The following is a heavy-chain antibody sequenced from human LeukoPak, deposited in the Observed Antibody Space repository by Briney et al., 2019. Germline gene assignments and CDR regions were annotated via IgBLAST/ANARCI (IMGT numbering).Heavy chain of an antibody. V-gene: IGHV3-64*01. CDR2: ISSNGGST. J-gene: IGHJ4*02. Sequence: PRGSLRLSCAASGFTFSSYAMHWVRQAPGKGLEYVSAISSNGGSTYYANSVKGRFTISRDNSKNTLYLQMGSLRAEDMAVYYCARSESLYFDYWGQGTLVTVSS. CDR3: ARSESLYFDY. CDR1: GFTFSSYA.